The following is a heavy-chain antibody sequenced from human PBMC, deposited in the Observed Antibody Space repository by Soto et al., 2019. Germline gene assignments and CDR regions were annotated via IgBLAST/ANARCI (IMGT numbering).Heavy chain of an antibody. J-gene: IGHJ4*01. CDR3: ARAPVDRYSADYFDN. V-gene: IGHV1-8*01. D-gene: IGHD5-12*01. CDR2: MNPKSGNT. CDR1: GYTFTNND. Sequence: QVQLVQSGAEVKRPGASVKVSCKASGYTFTNNDITWVRQATGQRPEWMGWMNPKSGNTGYAQRFQGRVSMTRDNSITTAYMELRGLRSDDTAVYYCARAPVDRYSADYFDNWGHGTLVTVSS.